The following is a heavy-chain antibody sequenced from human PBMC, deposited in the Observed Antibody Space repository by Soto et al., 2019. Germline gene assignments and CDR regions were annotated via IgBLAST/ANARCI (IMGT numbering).Heavy chain of an antibody. Sequence: GGSLRLSCATSGFTFHDYAMSWVRQAPGKGLEWVSAIAFTGSATYYADSVKGRFTISRDNSKNIVYLQMNSLRVDDTALYYCARESEDLTSNFDYWGQGTLVTVSS. CDR2: IAFTGSAT. J-gene: IGHJ4*02. V-gene: IGHV3-23*01. CDR1: GFTFHDYA. CDR3: ARESEDLTSNFDY.